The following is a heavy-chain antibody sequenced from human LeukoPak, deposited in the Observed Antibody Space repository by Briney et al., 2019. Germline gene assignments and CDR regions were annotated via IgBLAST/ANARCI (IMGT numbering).Heavy chain of an antibody. Sequence: ASVKVSCKASGYTLTSYCMHWVRQAPGQGLEWMGIINPSGGSTSYAQKFQGRVTMTRDTSTSTVYMELSSLRSEDTAVYFCARDLGRDFWSGYSISDWGQGTLVTVSS. CDR2: INPSGGST. V-gene: IGHV1-46*01. D-gene: IGHD3-3*01. CDR1: GYTLTSYC. CDR3: ARDLGRDFWSGYSISD. J-gene: IGHJ4*02.